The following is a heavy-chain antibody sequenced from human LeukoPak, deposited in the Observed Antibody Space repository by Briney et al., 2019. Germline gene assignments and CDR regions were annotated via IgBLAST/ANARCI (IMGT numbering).Heavy chain of an antibody. V-gene: IGHV4-4*09. D-gene: IGHD3-10*01. CDR1: GGSINNY. J-gene: IGHJ6*02. CDR3: ARAPRYGSGSYYPYYYYGMDV. CDR2: IYTTGRT. Sequence: SETLSLTCSVSGGSINNYWSWIRQPPGKGLEWIGYIYTTGRTNYNPSLKSRVTISVGTSKNQFSLKLSSVTAADTAVYYCARAPRYGSGSYYPYYYYGMDVWGQGTTVTVSS.